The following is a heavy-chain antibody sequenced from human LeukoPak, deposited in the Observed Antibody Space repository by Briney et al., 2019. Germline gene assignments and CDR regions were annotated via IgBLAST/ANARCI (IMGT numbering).Heavy chain of an antibody. CDR1: GGTFSSYA. Sequence: GASVKVSCKASGGTFSSYAISWVRRAPGQGLEWMGGIIPIFGTANYAQKFQGRVTITADESTSTAYMELSSLRSEDTAVYYCARRGGGDILTEGAFDIWGQGTMVTVSS. V-gene: IGHV1-69*13. J-gene: IGHJ3*02. CDR3: ARRGGGDILTEGAFDI. CDR2: IIPIFGTA. D-gene: IGHD3-9*01.